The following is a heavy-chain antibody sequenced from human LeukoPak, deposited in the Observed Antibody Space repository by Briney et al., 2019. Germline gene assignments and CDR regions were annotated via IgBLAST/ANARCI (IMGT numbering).Heavy chain of an antibody. V-gene: IGHV3-23*01. J-gene: IGHJ4*02. D-gene: IGHD3-10*01. CDR1: GFTFSSYA. CDR3: AKAYYYGSGSYYGEAFDY. Sequence: PGGSLRLSCAASGFTFSSYAMSWVRQAPGKGLEWVSAISGSGGSTYYADSVKGRFTISRDNSMNTLYLQMNSLRAEDTAVYYCAKAYYYGSGSYYGEAFDYWGQGTLVTVSS. CDR2: ISGSGGST.